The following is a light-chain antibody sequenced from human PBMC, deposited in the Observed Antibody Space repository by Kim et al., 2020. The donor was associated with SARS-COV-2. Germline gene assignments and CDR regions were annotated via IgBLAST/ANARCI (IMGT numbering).Light chain of an antibody. J-gene: IGKJ4*01. CDR2: DAS. Sequence: AEERATLSGRAQQDGRSHLAWYQQNPGQAPRLIIYDASTRATGFPARFSGSGSGTDFTLTISSLETEDFAVYYCQQRHNSPRTFGRGTKVDIK. CDR1: QDGRSH. CDR3: QQRHNSPRT. V-gene: IGKV3-11*01.